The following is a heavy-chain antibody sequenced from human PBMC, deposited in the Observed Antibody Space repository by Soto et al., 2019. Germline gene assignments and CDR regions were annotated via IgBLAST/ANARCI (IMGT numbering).Heavy chain of an antibody. CDR1: GFTFSSYA. D-gene: IGHD5-18*01. CDR3: ARDRNPSRGYSYGTWNY. CDR2: ISYDGSNK. Sequence: GGSLRLSCAASGFTFSSYAMHWVRQAPGKGLEWVAVISYDGSNKYYADSVKGRFTISRDNSKNTLYLQMNSLRAEDTAVYYCARDRNPSRGYSYGTWNYWGQGTLVTVSS. V-gene: IGHV3-30-3*01. J-gene: IGHJ4*02.